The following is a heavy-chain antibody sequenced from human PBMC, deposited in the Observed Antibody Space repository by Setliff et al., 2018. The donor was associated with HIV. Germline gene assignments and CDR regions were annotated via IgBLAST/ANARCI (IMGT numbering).Heavy chain of an antibody. D-gene: IGHD3-10*01. CDR3: ARDGWDYYGSGTYPPLYYFDS. J-gene: IGHJ4*01. CDR1: GDTFRSYA. CDR2: IIPILATS. V-gene: IGHV1-69*06. Sequence: RASVKVSCKASGDTFRSYAISWVRQAPGQGLEWMGRIIPILATSNYTQKFRGRVTITADKSTRTAYMELSSLRSEDTAVYYCARDGWDYYGSGTYPPLYYFDSWGQGTLVTVSS.